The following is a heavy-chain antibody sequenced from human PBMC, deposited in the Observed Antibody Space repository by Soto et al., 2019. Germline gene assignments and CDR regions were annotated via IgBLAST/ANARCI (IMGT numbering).Heavy chain of an antibody. CDR1: GFTFSSHA. Sequence: EVQLLESGGGLVQPGRSLRLSCTASGFTFSSHAMTWVGQAPGKGLEWVSGLSDRGDSIYYADSVKGRFTIYRDNSMNTLYLQMNTLRVEDTAVYYCAKVSSSWYAGFFDLWGQGTLVTVSS. CDR2: LSDRGDSI. D-gene: IGHD6-13*01. CDR3: AKVSSSWYAGFFDL. V-gene: IGHV3-23*01. J-gene: IGHJ4*02.